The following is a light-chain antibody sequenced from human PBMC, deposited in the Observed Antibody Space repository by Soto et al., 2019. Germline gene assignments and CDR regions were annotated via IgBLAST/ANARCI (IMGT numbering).Light chain of an antibody. CDR1: QSISSW. Sequence: DIQMTQSPSTLSASVGDRVTITCRASQSISSWLAWYQQKPGKAPKVLIFDASSLESGVPSRFSGSVSATEFTLTISSLQPDDFANYCCLQDYNYPWTFGQGTKVEIK. CDR3: LQDYNYPWT. J-gene: IGKJ1*01. CDR2: DAS. V-gene: IGKV1-5*01.